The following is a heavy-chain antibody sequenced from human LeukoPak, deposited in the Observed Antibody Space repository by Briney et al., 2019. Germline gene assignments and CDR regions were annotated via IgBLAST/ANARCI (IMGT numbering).Heavy chain of an antibody. CDR3: ASTYCSGGSCYRFDY. Sequence: SVKVSCKASGGTFSSYAISWVRQAPGQGLEWMGGIIPIFGTANYAQKFQGRVTITADESTSTAYMELSSLRSEDTAVHYCASTYCSGGSCYRFDYWGQGTLVTVSS. V-gene: IGHV1-69*13. J-gene: IGHJ4*02. CDR1: GGTFSSYA. D-gene: IGHD2-15*01. CDR2: IIPIFGTA.